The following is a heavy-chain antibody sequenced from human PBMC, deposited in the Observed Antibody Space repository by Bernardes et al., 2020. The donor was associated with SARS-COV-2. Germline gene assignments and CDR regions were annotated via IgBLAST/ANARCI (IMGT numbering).Heavy chain of an antibody. J-gene: IGHJ4*02. CDR2: ITSGSSTI. Sequence: GWSLRLSCAASGFTFSTYSMNWVRQAPGKGLEWLSYITSGSSTIHYSDSVKGRFTISRDNAKNSLYLQMNSLRDEDTAVYYCAREFRSSGWFDFDYWGQGTLVTVSS. CDR3: AREFRSSGWFDFDY. D-gene: IGHD6-19*01. V-gene: IGHV3-48*02. CDR1: GFTFSTYS.